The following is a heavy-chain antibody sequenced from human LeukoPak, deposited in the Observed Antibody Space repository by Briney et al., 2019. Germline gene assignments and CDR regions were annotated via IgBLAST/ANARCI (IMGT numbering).Heavy chain of an antibody. Sequence: GGSLRLSCAASGFTFSSYSMNWVRQAPGKGLEWVSAISGSGGSTYYADSVKGRFTISRDNSKNTLYLQMNSLRAEDTAVYYCVRGYCSSTSCYARFGYWGQGTLVTVSS. CDR1: GFTFSSYS. V-gene: IGHV3-23*01. CDR2: ISGSGGST. J-gene: IGHJ4*02. D-gene: IGHD2-2*01. CDR3: VRGYCSSTSCYARFGY.